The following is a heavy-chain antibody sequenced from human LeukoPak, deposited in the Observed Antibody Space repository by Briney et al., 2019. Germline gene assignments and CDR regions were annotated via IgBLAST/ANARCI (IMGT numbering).Heavy chain of an antibody. CDR1: GFTFSSYA. D-gene: IGHD1-26*01. CDR2: ISYDGSNK. V-gene: IGHV3-30*04. J-gene: IGHJ6*03. Sequence: GGSLRLSCAASGFTFSSYAVHWVRQAPGKGLEWVAVISYDGSNKYYADSVKGRFTISRDNSKNTLYLQMNSLRADDTAVYYCARGQRAHVEWYYYMDVWGKGTTVTVSS. CDR3: ARGQRAHVEWYYYMDV.